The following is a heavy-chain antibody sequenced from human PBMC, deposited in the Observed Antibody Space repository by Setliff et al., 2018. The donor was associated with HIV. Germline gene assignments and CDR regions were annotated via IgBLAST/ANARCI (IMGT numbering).Heavy chain of an antibody. V-gene: IGHV4-34*01. J-gene: IGHJ4*02. Sequence: SETLSVTCAVYCGSFNDYYWSWIRQPPGKGLEWIGEIIHSGSVNYNTSLKSRVTISVDTYKNQFSLNMNSVNAADTAVYYCARGYASGYDAYGYWGQGTLVTVS. CDR3: ARGYASGYDAYGY. D-gene: IGHD5-12*01. CDR2: IIHSGSV. CDR1: CGSFNDYY.